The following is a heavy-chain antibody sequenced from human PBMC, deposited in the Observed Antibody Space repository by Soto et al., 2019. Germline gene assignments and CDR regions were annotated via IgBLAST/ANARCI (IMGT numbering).Heavy chain of an antibody. CDR2: VYRTGST. CDR3: ARARATIAAAAIFDC. Sequence: QVQLQESGPGLVKPSGTLSLTCAVSGGSISTSNWWSWVRQPPGKGLEWIGEVYRTGSTNYNPSRESRVIVSVDTSKNHFSLQLTSVTAAHTAVYYCARARATIAAAAIFDCWGQGTLVTVSS. J-gene: IGHJ4*02. CDR1: GGSISTSNW. D-gene: IGHD6-13*01. V-gene: IGHV4-4*02.